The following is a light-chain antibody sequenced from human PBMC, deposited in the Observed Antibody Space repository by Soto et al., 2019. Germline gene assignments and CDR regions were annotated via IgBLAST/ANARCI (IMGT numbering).Light chain of an antibody. CDR2: EGS. Sequence: QSVLTQPASVSGSPGQSITISCTGSSSDVGSYKFVSWYQHHPGKAPKLMIYEGSKRPSGVSYRFSGSKSGNTASLTISGLQAEDDADYYCCSYAGSSTLVFGGGTKVTVL. J-gene: IGLJ2*01. CDR3: CSYAGSSTLV. CDR1: SSDVGSYKF. V-gene: IGLV2-23*01.